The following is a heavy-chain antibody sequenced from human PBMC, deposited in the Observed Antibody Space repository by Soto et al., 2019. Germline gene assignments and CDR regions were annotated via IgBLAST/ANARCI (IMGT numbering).Heavy chain of an antibody. J-gene: IGHJ4*02. CDR1: GNTFTSYD. D-gene: IGHD3-10*01. CDR3: ARGRASGSYYLLDY. Sequence: ASVKVSCKASGNTFTSYDINWVRQATGHGLEWMGWINPNSGNIGFAQKFQGRVTMTRDTAIRTAYMEVSRLRSDDTAVYYCARGRASGSYYLLDYWGQGTLVTVSS. CDR2: INPNSGNI. V-gene: IGHV1-8*01.